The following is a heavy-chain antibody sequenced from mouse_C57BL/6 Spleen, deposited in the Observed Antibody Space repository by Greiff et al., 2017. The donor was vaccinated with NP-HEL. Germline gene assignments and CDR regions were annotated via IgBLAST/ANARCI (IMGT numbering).Heavy chain of an antibody. Sequence: VQLQQSGAELVKPGASVKTSCKASGYTFTSYWITWVKQRPGQGLEWIGDIYPGSGSTNYNEKFKSKATLTVDTSSSTAYMQLSSLTSEDSAVYDCARPDYYGSSLDYWGQGTTLTVSS. CDR3: ARPDYYGSSLDY. CDR2: IYPGSGST. D-gene: IGHD1-1*01. V-gene: IGHV1-55*01. CDR1: GYTFTSYW. J-gene: IGHJ2*01.